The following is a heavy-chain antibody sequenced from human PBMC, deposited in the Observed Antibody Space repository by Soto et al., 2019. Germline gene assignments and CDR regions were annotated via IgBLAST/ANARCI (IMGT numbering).Heavy chain of an antibody. J-gene: IGHJ4*02. Sequence: QVQLVQSGAQVKKPGASVKVSCKASGYTFTSYGISWVRQAPGQGLEWMGWISAYNGNTNYAQKLQGRGTMTTDTSTSTAYMELRSLRSDDTAVYYCARDTSYAVAGIRLDYWGQGTLVTVSS. CDR3: ARDTSYAVAGIRLDY. V-gene: IGHV1-18*01. D-gene: IGHD6-19*01. CDR2: ISAYNGNT. CDR1: GYTFTSYG.